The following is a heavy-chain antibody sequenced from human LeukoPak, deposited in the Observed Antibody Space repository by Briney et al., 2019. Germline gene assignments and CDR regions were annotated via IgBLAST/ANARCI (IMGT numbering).Heavy chain of an antibody. Sequence: PGESLRLSCAASGFTFNNYAMSWVRQAPGKGLEWVSAVSDSSRSTYYADSVKGRFTISRDNSKNTLYLQVNSLRAEDTAVYYCAKGDFGWLLSSLDYWGQGTLVTVSS. V-gene: IGHV3-23*01. CDR2: VSDSSRST. D-gene: IGHD3-9*01. CDR1: GFTFNNYA. J-gene: IGHJ4*02. CDR3: AKGDFGWLLSSLDY.